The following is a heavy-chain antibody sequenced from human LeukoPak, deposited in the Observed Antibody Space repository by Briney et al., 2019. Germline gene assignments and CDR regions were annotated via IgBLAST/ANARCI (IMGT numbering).Heavy chain of an antibody. CDR1: GGTFSSYA. J-gene: IGHJ3*02. D-gene: IGHD2-15*01. CDR2: IIPILGIA. CDR3: ARDEYLGGNDAFDI. Sequence: SVKVSCKASGGTFSSYAISWVRQAPGQGLEWMGRIIPILGIANYAQKFQGRVTITADKSTSTAYMELSSLRSEDTAVYYCARDEYLGGNDAFDIWGQGTMVTASS. V-gene: IGHV1-69*04.